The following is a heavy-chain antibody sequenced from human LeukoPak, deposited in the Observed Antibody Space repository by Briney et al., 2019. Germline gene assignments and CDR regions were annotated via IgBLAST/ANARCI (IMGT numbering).Heavy chain of an antibody. CDR3: ARAGLGVYYDILTGYYYFDY. D-gene: IGHD3-9*01. Sequence: SETLSLTCTVSGGSISSGGYYWSWIRQHPGKGLEWIGYIYYSGSTYYNPSLKSRVTISVDTSKNQFSLKLSSVTAADTAVYYCARAGLGVYYDILTGYYYFDYWGQGTLVTVSS. CDR1: GGSISSGGYY. V-gene: IGHV4-31*03. CDR2: IYYSGST. J-gene: IGHJ4*02.